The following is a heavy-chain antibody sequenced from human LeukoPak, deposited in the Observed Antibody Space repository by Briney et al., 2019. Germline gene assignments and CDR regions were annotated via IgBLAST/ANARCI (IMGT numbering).Heavy chain of an antibody. Sequence: SETLSLTCAVYGGSFSGYYWTWIRQPPGKGLEWIGEINQSGSTNYNPSLKSRVTISVDTSKNQFSLNLTSVTAADTAVCYCSRDTGYSYGTPFDYWGQGTLVTVSS. CDR2: INQSGST. J-gene: IGHJ4*02. CDR1: GGSFSGYY. V-gene: IGHV4-34*01. CDR3: SRDTGYSYGTPFDY. D-gene: IGHD5-18*01.